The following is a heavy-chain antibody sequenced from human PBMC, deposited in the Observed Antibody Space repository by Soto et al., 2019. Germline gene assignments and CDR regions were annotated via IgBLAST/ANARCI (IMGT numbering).Heavy chain of an antibody. V-gene: IGHV4-39*01. J-gene: IGHJ4*02. Sequence: PSETLSLTCTVSGGSISSTSYYWDWIRQPPGKGLEWIGTIYYSGSTYYNPSLKSRVTISVDTSKNQVSLKLSSVTAADTAVYYCARHSKSSSVDYWGQGTLVTVSS. CDR1: GGSISSTSYY. CDR2: IYYSGST. D-gene: IGHD6-6*01. CDR3: ARHSKSSSVDY.